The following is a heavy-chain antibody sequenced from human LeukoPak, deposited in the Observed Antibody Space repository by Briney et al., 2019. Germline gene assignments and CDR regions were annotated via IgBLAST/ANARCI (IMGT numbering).Heavy chain of an antibody. CDR3: ARAGYFDWLLGH. CDR1: GYTFTGYY. CDR2: INPNSGGT. D-gene: IGHD3-9*01. Sequence: ASVKVSCKASGYTFTGYYMHWVRQAPGQGLEWMGWINPNSGGTNYAQKFQGRVTITRDTSISTAYMELSRLRSDDTAVYYCARAGYFDWLLGHWGQGTLVTVSS. V-gene: IGHV1-2*02. J-gene: IGHJ4*02.